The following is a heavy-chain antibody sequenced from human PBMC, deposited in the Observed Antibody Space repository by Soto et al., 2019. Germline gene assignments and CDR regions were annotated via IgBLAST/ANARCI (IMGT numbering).Heavy chain of an antibody. CDR1: GFSFSSYA. J-gene: IGHJ5*02. CDR2: ISGSVGST. CDR3: ARSGLDDFWSGYYKVKWFDH. D-gene: IGHD3-3*01. V-gene: IGHV3-23*01. Sequence: XVCLRLSCAASGFSFSSYAMSWVRQAPGKGLEWVSAISGSVGSTYYAGSVKGRFTISRDNSKNTLYLQMNSLRAEDTAVYYCARSGLDDFWSGYYKVKWFDHWGQGTLVTVS.